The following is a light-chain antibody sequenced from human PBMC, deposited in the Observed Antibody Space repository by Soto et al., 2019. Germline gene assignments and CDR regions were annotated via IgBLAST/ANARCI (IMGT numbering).Light chain of an antibody. CDR1: QSLLSSGGETY. J-gene: IGKJ5*01. Sequence: DIVMTQSPLSLPVTPGQPASISCRSSQSLLSSGGETYLFWYLQRPGQSLQLLIYEVSNRISAVPDRFSGSGSGTDFTLKISRVEAEDAGVYYCMQSTQLPLTFGQGGRLENK. CDR2: EVS. V-gene: IGKV2D-29*02. CDR3: MQSTQLPLT.